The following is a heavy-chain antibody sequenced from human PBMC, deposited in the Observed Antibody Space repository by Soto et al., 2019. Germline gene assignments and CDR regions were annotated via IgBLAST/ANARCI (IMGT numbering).Heavy chain of an antibody. D-gene: IGHD4-4*01. J-gene: IGHJ1*01. CDR1: GYTFTNYW. Sequence: GESLKISCQTSGYTFTNYWIGSVRQMPGGGREWLGLIFPRDFDVRYSPSLEGQVTISADRSTATGFLQWRSLEATDSALYFCARLVSLLQPINSWGQGTPVTVSS. CDR2: IFPRDFDV. CDR3: ARLVSLLQPINS. V-gene: IGHV5-51*01.